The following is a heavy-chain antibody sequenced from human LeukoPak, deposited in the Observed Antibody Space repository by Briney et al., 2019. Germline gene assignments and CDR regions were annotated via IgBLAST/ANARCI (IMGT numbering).Heavy chain of an antibody. CDR2: IYHSGST. V-gene: IGHV4-30-2*01. D-gene: IGHD2-2*01. Sequence: SETLSLTCAVSGGFISSGGYSWSWTRQPPGNGLEWIGYIYHSGSTYYNPSLKSRVTISVDRSKNQFSLKLSSVTAADTAVYYCARGRIVVRDDAFDIWGQGTMVTVSS. J-gene: IGHJ3*02. CDR1: GGFISSGGYS. CDR3: ARGRIVVRDDAFDI.